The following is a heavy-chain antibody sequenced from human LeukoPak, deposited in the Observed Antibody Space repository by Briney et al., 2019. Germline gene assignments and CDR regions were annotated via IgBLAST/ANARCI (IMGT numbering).Heavy chain of an antibody. CDR3: AGDSDDSGGAFDI. J-gene: IGHJ3*02. D-gene: IGHD1-26*01. V-gene: IGHV4-59*01. CDR2: FYYSGTT. CDR1: GGSISYSY. Sequence: SETLSLTCTVSGGSISYSYWSWIRQPPGKGLEWIGYFYYSGTTKYNPSLKSRVTISVDTSKNQSSLNLRSVTAADTAVYYCAGDSDDSGGAFDIWGHGTMVTVSS.